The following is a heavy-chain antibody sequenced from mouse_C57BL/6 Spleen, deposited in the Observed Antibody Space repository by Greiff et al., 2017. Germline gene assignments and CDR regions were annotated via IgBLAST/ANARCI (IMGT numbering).Heavy chain of an antibody. CDR3: ASLRRGLAMDY. CDR1: GYTFTSYW. Sequence: VQLQQPGAELVKPGASVKLSCKASGYTFTSYWMQWVKQRPGQGLEWIGEIDPSDSYTNYNQKFKGKATLTVDTSSSTAYMQLSSLTSEDSAVYYCASLRRGLAMDYWGQGTSVTVSS. CDR2: IDPSDSYT. V-gene: IGHV1-50*01. J-gene: IGHJ4*01. D-gene: IGHD2-12*01.